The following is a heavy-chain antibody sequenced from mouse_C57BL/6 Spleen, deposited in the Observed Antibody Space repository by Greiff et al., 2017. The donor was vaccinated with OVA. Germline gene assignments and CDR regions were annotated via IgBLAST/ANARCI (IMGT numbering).Heavy chain of an antibody. J-gene: IGHJ3*01. D-gene: IGHD3-1*01. CDR2: ISDGGSYT. CDR3: ARDSGAPWFAY. Sequence: EVQGVESGGGLVKPGGSLKLSCAASGFTFSSYAMSWVRQTPEKRLEWVATISDGGSYTYYPDNVKGRFTISRDNAKNNLYLQMSHLKSEDTAMYYCARDSGAPWFAYWGQGTLVTVSA. V-gene: IGHV5-4*01. CDR1: GFTFSSYA.